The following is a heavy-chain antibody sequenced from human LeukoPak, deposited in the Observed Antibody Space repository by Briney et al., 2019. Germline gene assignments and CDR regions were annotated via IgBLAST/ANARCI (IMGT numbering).Heavy chain of an antibody. V-gene: IGHV3-11*04. CDR2: ISGFVDII. D-gene: IGHD3-10*01. J-gene: IGHJ4*02. CDR1: GFTLSDFY. Sequence: GGSLRLSCEASGFTLSDFYMIWVRQGPGKGLEWVSYISGFVDIISYPDSVKGRFTISRDNARNSLYLQMNSLRAEDTAVYYCARDLSNGGFDYWGQGTLVTVSS. CDR3: ARDLSNGGFDY.